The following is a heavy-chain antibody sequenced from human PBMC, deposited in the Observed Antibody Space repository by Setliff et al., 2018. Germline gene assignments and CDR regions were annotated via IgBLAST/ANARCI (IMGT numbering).Heavy chain of an antibody. D-gene: IGHD6-6*01. Sequence: TSETLSLTCTVSGGSISSGSYYWSWIRQPAGKGLEWIGHIYSSGSTNYNPSLKSRVTISVDRSKNQFSLKLGSVIAADTAVYYCARDLYSSSSGGFYYYYYYMDVWGKGTTVTVSS. CDR2: IYSSGST. V-gene: IGHV4-61*09. CDR3: ARDLYSSSSGGFYYYYYYMDV. CDR1: GGSISSGSYY. J-gene: IGHJ6*03.